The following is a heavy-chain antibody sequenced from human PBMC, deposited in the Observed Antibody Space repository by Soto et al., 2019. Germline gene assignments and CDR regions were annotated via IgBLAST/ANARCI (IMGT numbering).Heavy chain of an antibody. CDR3: ARLLTGMVRGVKYYYYGMDV. CDR1: GYTFTSYG. J-gene: IGHJ6*02. D-gene: IGHD3-10*01. V-gene: IGHV1-18*01. CDR2: ISAYNGNT. Sequence: AASVKVSCKASGYTFTSYGISWVRQAPGQGLEWMGWISAYNGNTNYAQKLQGRVTMTTDTSTSTAYMELRSPRSDDTAVYYCARLLTGMVRGVKYYYYGMDVWGQGTTVTVSS.